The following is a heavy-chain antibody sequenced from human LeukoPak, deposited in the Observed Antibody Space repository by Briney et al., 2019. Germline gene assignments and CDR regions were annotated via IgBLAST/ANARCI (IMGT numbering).Heavy chain of an antibody. CDR1: GGSFSGYY. D-gene: IGHD6-6*01. V-gene: IGHV4-34*01. Sequence: SETLSLTCAVYGGSFSGYYWSWIRQPPGKGLEWIGEINHSGSTNYNPSLKSRVTISVDTPKNQFSLKLSSVTAADTAVYYCARGGGSSSSVDYWGQGTLVTVSS. CDR2: INHSGST. J-gene: IGHJ4*02. CDR3: ARGGGSSSSVDY.